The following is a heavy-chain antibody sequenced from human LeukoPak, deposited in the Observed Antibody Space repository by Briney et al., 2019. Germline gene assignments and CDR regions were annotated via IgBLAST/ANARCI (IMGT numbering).Heavy chain of an antibody. CDR3: ARTDTDMVFDH. Sequence: GSLRLSCAASGFTFSSYSMNWIRQAPGKGLEWVSYISSSSSTIYYADSVKGRFTISRDNAKNSLYLQMNSLRAEDTAVYYCARTDTDMVFDHWGQGTLVTVSS. J-gene: IGHJ4*02. CDR2: ISSSSSTI. V-gene: IGHV3-48*01. CDR1: GFTFSSYS. D-gene: IGHD5-18*01.